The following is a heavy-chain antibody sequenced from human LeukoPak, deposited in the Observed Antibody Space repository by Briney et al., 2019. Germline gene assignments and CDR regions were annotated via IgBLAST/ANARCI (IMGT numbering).Heavy chain of an antibody. Sequence: GGSLRLSCAAAGFTFGAYTMHWGRQTPGKGLEWGSLISWDGAPTYYADSVKGRFTISRDSSKNSLFLQMNSLRIEDSALYYCARVQTSGTYFAYFPYWGQGTLVTVSS. V-gene: IGHV3-43*01. J-gene: IGHJ4*02. D-gene: IGHD1-26*01. CDR3: ARVQTSGTYFAYFPY. CDR1: GFTFGAYT. CDR2: ISWDGAPT.